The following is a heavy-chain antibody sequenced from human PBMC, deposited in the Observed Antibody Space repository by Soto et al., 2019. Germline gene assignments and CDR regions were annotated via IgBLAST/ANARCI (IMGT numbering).Heavy chain of an antibody. CDR3: ARDRERLATIGDAFDI. Sequence: QVQLVQSGAEVKKPGSSVKVSCKASGGTFSSYAISWVRQAPGQGLEWMGGIIPIFGTANYAQEFQGRVTITADESTSTAYMELSSLRSEDTAVYYCARDRERLATIGDAFDIWGQGTMVTVSS. CDR2: IIPIFGTA. D-gene: IGHD5-12*01. J-gene: IGHJ3*02. CDR1: GGTFSSYA. V-gene: IGHV1-69*01.